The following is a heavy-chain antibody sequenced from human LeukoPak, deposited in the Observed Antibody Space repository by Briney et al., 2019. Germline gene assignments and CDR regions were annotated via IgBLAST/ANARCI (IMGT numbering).Heavy chain of an antibody. Sequence: GGSLRLSCAVSGFTFSTYSMNWVRQAPGKGLEWVSFIGGTTGAKYYADSVKGRFTISRDNSKNTLYLQMNSLRAEDTAVYYCARDQRTVTYAFDIWGQGTMVTVSS. CDR1: GFTFSTYS. CDR2: IGGTTGAK. CDR3: ARDQRTVTYAFDI. J-gene: IGHJ3*02. D-gene: IGHD4-17*01. V-gene: IGHV3-48*01.